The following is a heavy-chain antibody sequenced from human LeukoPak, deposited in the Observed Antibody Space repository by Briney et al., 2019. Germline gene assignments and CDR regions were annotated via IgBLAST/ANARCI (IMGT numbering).Heavy chain of an antibody. V-gene: IGHV4-4*07. CDR3: ARDARRGWFDP. CDR1: GGSFSGYY. J-gene: IGHJ5*02. D-gene: IGHD3-10*01. Sequence: SETLSLTCAVYGGSFSGYYWSWIRQPAGKGLEWIGRIYTSGSTNYNPSLKSRVTISVDTSKNQFSLKLSSVTAADTAVYYCARDARRGWFDPWGQGTLVTVSS. CDR2: IYTSGST.